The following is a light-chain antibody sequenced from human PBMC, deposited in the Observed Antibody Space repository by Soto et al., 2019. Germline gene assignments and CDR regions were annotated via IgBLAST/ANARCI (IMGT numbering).Light chain of an antibody. V-gene: IGKV3-20*01. Sequence: EIVLTQSPCTLSLSPGERATLSCRASQTVSSSYLAWYQQKPGQAPRLLIYGASGRATGIPDRFSGSGSATDFTLTISRLEPEDFAVYYCQQYGNSPWTFGQGTKVDIK. J-gene: IGKJ1*01. CDR1: QTVSSSY. CDR2: GAS. CDR3: QQYGNSPWT.